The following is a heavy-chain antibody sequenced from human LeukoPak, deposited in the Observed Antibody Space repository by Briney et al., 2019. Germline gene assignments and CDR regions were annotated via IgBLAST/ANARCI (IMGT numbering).Heavy chain of an antibody. D-gene: IGHD4-11*01. J-gene: IGHJ4*02. CDR2: IWSDGTDK. V-gene: IGHV3-33*06. CDR3: AKDAQRGFDFSNSLES. CDR1: GFTFSSYA. Sequence: PGGSLRLSCAGSGFTFSSYAMSWVRQAPGKGLEWVAVIWSDGTDKYYGDSVKGRFTISRDNSKKTVYLQMNSLRVEDTAVYYCAKDAQRGFDFSNSLESWGQGTLVTVSS.